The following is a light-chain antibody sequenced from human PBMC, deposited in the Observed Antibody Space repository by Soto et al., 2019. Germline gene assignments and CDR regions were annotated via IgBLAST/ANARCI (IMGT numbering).Light chain of an antibody. CDR1: QSISTN. CDR2: AAT. CDR3: QQYNDWPRT. Sequence: EIVMTQSPATVSVSPGERATLSCRANQSISTNFAWYQQRPGQAPRLLIYAATTRATGIPARFSGSGSGTEFTLSIKSLQSEDFAVYYCQQYNDWPRTFGRGTKVDIK. J-gene: IGKJ1*01. V-gene: IGKV3-15*01.